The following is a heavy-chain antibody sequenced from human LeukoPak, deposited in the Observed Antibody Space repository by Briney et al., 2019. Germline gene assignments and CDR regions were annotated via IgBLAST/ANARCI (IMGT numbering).Heavy chain of an antibody. CDR1: GFTFSNYW. CDR2: VSGSGGST. J-gene: IGHJ4*02. V-gene: IGHV3-23*01. Sequence: GGSLRLSCAASGFTFSNYWMHWVRQAPGKGLEWVSAVSGSGGSTYYADSVKGRFTISRDNSKNTLYLQMNSLRAEDTAVYYCAKGVCSGTSCYIDYWGQGTLVTVSS. D-gene: IGHD2-2*02. CDR3: AKGVCSGTSCYIDY.